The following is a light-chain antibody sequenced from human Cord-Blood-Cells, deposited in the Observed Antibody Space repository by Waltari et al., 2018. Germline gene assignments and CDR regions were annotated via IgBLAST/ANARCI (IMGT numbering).Light chain of an antibody. CDR2: GAS. V-gene: IGKV3-20*01. CDR3: QQYGSSPLT. Sequence: EIVLKPSPGTLSLSPGERATLPCRASQSVSSSYLAWYQQKPGQAPRLLIYGASSRATGIPDRFSGSGSGTDFTLTISRLEPEDFAVYYCQQYGSSPLTFGGGTKVEIK. CDR1: QSVSSSY. J-gene: IGKJ4*01.